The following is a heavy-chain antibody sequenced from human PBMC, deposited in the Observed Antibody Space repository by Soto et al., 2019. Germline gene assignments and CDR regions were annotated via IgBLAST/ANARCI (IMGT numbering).Heavy chain of an antibody. V-gene: IGHV4-4*07. D-gene: IGHD3-3*01. J-gene: IGHJ5*02. CDR1: GGSISSYY. Sequence: KASETLSLTCTVSGGSISSYYWSWIRQPAGKGLEWIGRIYTSGSTNYNPSLKSRVTMSVDTSKNQFSLKLSSVTAADTAVYYCARDQSGYDFWSVGWFDPWGQGTLVTVSS. CDR2: IYTSGST. CDR3: ARDQSGYDFWSVGWFDP.